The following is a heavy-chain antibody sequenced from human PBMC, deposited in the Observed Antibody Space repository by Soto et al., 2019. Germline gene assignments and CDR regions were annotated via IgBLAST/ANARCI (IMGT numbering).Heavy chain of an antibody. CDR3: ARGTIAAAGPSYYGMDV. V-gene: IGHV1-18*04. D-gene: IGHD6-13*01. J-gene: IGHJ6*02. CDR2: ISAYNGNT. Sequence: ASVKVSCKASGYTFTSYGISWVRQAPGQGLEWMGWISAYNGNTNYAQKLQGRVTMTTDTSTSTAYMELRSLRSDDTAVYYCARGTIAAAGPSYYGMDVWGQGPTVTVSS. CDR1: GYTFTSYG.